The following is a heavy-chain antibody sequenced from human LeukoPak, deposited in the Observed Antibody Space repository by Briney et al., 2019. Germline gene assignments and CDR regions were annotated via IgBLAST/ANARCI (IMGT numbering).Heavy chain of an antibody. CDR1: GLTFSTYT. J-gene: IGHJ4*02. D-gene: IGHD5-12*01. CDR2: ISSSSSST. CDR3: ARDGMGSGYDFDY. V-gene: IGHV3-21*01. Sequence: GGSLRLSCAASGLTFSTYTMNWVRQAPGKGLEWVSSISSSSSSTYHADSVKGRFTISRDNAKNSLYLQMNSLRVEDTAVYYCARDGMGSGYDFDYWGQGTLVTVSS.